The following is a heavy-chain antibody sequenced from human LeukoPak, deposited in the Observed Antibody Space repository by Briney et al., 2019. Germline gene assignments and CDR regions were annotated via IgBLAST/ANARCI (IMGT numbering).Heavy chain of an antibody. CDR1: GFTFSSVS. Sequence: PGGSLRLSCAASGFTFSSVSMNWVRQAPGKGLKWVSSISSTSGYISYADSMRGRFTISRDNAKDSLYLQMDSLRAEDTAVYYCARVHSGYGPDYIDHWGQGTLVTVSS. J-gene: IGHJ4*02. D-gene: IGHD5-12*01. V-gene: IGHV3-21*01. CDR3: ARVHSGYGPDYIDH. CDR2: ISSTSGYI.